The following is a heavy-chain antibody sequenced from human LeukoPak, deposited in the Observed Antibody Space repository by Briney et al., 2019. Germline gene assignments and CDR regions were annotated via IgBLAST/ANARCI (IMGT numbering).Heavy chain of an antibody. CDR2: IYTSGRT. CDR1: GGSNSSYS. CDR3: ARDVSDYGGNYYYYYYMDV. Sequence: SETLSLTCTVPGGSNSSYSRRWVCEPAGEGGEWIGRIYTSGRTNYNPSLKTRVTMSVDTSKTQFSLKLSSVTAADTAVYYCARDVSDYGGNYYYYYYMDVWGKGTTVTVSS. V-gene: IGHV4-4*07. J-gene: IGHJ6*03. D-gene: IGHD4-23*01.